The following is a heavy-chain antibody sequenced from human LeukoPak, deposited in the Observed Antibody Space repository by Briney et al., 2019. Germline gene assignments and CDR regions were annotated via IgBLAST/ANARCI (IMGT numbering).Heavy chain of an antibody. J-gene: IGHJ4*02. CDR1: GYTFTSYG. D-gene: IGHD2-2*01. CDR2: ISAYNGNT. V-gene: IGHV1-18*01. Sequence: ASVKVSCKASGYTFTSYGISWVRQAPGQGLEWMGWISAYNGNTNYAQKLQGRVTMTTDTSTSTAYMELRSLRSDDTAVYYCAREKYCSSTSCARHIDYWGQGTLVTVSS. CDR3: AREKYCSSTSCARHIDY.